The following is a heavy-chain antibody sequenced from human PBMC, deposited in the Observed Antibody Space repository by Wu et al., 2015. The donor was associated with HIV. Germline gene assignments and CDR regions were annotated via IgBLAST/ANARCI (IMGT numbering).Heavy chain of an antibody. CDR1: GGTFSTYV. D-gene: IGHD2-15*01. V-gene: IGHV1-69*13. J-gene: IGHJ5*02. CDR2: FIPIFGTA. CDR3: ANAVADNWFDP. Sequence: QVQLVQSGAEVKKPGSSVKVSCKASGGTFSTYVISWVRQAPGQGLEWMGRFIPIFGTANYAQKFQGRVTITADESTSTVYMELNSLRSEDTAIYYCANAVADNWFDPWGQGTLVTVSS.